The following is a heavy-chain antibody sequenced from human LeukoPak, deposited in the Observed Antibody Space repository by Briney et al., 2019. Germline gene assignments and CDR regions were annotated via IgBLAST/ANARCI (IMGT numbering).Heavy chain of an antibody. D-gene: IGHD5-12*01. CDR1: GGSFSGYY. CDR3: ARHRRLRFSGWFDP. Sequence: SETLSLTCAVYGGSFSGYYWSWIRQPPGKGLEWIGEINHSGSTNYNPSLKSRVTISVDTSKNQFSLKLSSVTAADTAVYYCARHRRLRFSGWFDPWGQGTLVTVSS. J-gene: IGHJ5*02. V-gene: IGHV4-34*01. CDR2: INHSGST.